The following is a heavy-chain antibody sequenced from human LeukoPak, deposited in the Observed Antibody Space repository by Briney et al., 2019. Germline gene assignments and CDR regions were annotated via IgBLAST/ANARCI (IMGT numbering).Heavy chain of an antibody. J-gene: IGHJ6*04. CDR2: IKQYEGER. CDR1: GFSFSSHW. Sequence: GGSLRLSCAASGFSFSSHWMTWVRQAPGKGLEWVANIKQYEGERYYVDSVKGRFTISRDNAKNSLYLQMNSLRVEDTAVYYCARGRGLDVWGKGTTVTVSS. CDR3: ARGRGLDV. V-gene: IGHV3-7*01.